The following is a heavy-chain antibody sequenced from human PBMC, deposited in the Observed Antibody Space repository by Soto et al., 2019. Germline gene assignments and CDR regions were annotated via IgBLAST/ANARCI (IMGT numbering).Heavy chain of an antibody. CDR2: INHSGST. J-gene: IGHJ4*02. CDR1: GGSFSGYY. V-gene: IGHV4-34*01. Sequence: QVQLQQWGAGLLKPSETLSLTCAVYGGSFSGYYWSWIRQPPGKGLEWIGEINHSGSTKYNPSLKSRVTISVDTSKNQFSLKLSSVTAAATAVYYCARTYSGSWSPFDYWGQGTLVTVSS. CDR3: ARTYSGSWSPFDY. D-gene: IGHD6-13*01.